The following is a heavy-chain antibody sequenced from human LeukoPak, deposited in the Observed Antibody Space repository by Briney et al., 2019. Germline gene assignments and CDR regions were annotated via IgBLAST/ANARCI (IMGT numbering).Heavy chain of an antibody. V-gene: IGHV3-23*01. J-gene: IGHJ4*02. CDR3: ARVPMVRGVIITTFPIDY. D-gene: IGHD3-10*01. Sequence: GGSLRLSCAASGFTFSSYAMSWVRQAPGKGLEWVSAISGSGGSTYYADSVKGRFTISRDNAKNSLYLQMNSLRAEDTAVYYCARVPMVRGVIITTFPIDYWGQGTLVTVSS. CDR2: ISGSGGST. CDR1: GFTFSSYA.